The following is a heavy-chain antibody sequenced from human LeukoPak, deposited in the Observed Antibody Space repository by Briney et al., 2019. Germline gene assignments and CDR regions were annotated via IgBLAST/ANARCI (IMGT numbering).Heavy chain of an antibody. D-gene: IGHD2-2*01. CDR2: ISPDGDTT. Sequence: PGGFLRLSCAVSGFIIRSYPMHWVRQAPGKGLEYVSVISPDGDTTYYTSSVKGRFTISRDNSKNTLFLQMGSLRDEDTAVYYCAREQPAGSTDYWGQGTLVTVSS. J-gene: IGHJ4*02. V-gene: IGHV3-64*01. CDR3: AREQPAGSTDY. CDR1: GFIIRSYP.